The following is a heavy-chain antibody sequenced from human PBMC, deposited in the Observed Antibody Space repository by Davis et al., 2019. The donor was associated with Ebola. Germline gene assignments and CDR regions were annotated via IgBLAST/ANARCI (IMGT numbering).Heavy chain of an antibody. D-gene: IGHD2/OR15-2a*01. J-gene: IGHJ6*04. CDR3: AKVLSSYLDFYYGMGV. CDR1: GFIFSDHY. V-gene: IGHV3-72*01. Sequence: PGGSLRLSCAASGFIFSDHYMEWVRQAPGKGLEWVGRITNKPNSYTTEYAASVKGRFTISRDDSKNSLYLQMNSLRAEDTAVYYCAKVLSSYLDFYYGMGVWGKGTTVTVSS. CDR2: ITNKPNSYTT.